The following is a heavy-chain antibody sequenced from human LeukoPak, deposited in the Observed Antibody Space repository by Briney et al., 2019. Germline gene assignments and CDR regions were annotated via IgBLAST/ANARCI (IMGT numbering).Heavy chain of an antibody. CDR1: GFTFSSYS. Sequence: GGSLRLSCAASGFTFSSYSMNWVRQAPGKGLEWVSSISSSSSYIYYADSVKGRFTISRDKAKNSLYLQMNSLRAEDTAVYYCARELHGSGWYRVNWFDPWGQGTLVTVSS. V-gene: IGHV3-21*01. D-gene: IGHD6-19*01. J-gene: IGHJ5*02. CDR3: ARELHGSGWYRVNWFDP. CDR2: ISSSSSYI.